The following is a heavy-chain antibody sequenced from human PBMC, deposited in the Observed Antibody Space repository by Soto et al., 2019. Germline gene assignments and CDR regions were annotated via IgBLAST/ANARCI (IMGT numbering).Heavy chain of an antibody. CDR2: ISSSSSYT. V-gene: IGHV3-11*06. J-gene: IGHJ6*02. CDR1: GFTFSDYY. D-gene: IGHD3-3*01. Sequence: VQLVESGGGLVKPGGSLRLSCAASGFTFSDYYMSWIRQAPGKGLEWVSYISSSSSYTNYADSVKGRFTISRDNAKNSLYLQMNSLRAEDTAVYYCARRGYDFWSGTEGGMDVWGQGTTVTVSS. CDR3: ARRGYDFWSGTEGGMDV.